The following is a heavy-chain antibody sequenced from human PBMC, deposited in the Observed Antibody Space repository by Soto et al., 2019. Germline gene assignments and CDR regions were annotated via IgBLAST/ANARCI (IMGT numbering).Heavy chain of an antibody. D-gene: IGHD3-9*01. CDR2: IYHSGST. Sequence: SETLSLTCAVSGGSISSSNWWSWVRQPPGKGLEWIGEIYHSGSTNYSPSLKSRVTISVDKSKNQFSLKLSSVTAADTAVYYCARVNRGRYFDWLSHAYYYYGMDVWGQGTTVTVSS. CDR1: GGSISSSNW. J-gene: IGHJ6*02. CDR3: ARVNRGRYFDWLSHAYYYYGMDV. V-gene: IGHV4-4*02.